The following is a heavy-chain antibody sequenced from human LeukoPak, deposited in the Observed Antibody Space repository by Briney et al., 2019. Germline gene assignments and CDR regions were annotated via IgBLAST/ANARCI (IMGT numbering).Heavy chain of an antibody. V-gene: IGHV3-30*02. CDR3: CSGSPKGVDY. CDR2: IWFDGSNK. D-gene: IGHD3-10*02. J-gene: IGHJ4*02. CDR1: KFTFSTYG. Sequence: GGSLRLSCAASKFTFSTYGTHWVRQAPGKGLEWVAFIWFDGSNKYYADSVKGRFTISRDNSKNTLYLQMNSLRAEDTAVYYCCSGSPKGVDYWGQGTLVTVSS.